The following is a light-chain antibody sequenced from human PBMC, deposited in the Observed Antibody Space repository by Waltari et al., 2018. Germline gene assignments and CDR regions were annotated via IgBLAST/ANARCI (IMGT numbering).Light chain of an antibody. CDR2: QDS. V-gene: IGLV3-1*01. J-gene: IGLJ2*01. Sequence: SYELTQPPSVSVSQGQTASITSSGDTLGDKYACWYQQKPGQSPVLVIYQDSKRPSGIPERFSGSNSGNTATLTISGTQAMDEADYYCQAWDSSTVVFGGGTKLTVL. CDR1: TLGDKY. CDR3: QAWDSSTVV.